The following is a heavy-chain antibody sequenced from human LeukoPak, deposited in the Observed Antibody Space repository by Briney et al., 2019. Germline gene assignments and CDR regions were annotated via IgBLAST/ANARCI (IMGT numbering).Heavy chain of an antibody. CDR3: ARGLRFLEWLLQPDYGMDV. CDR1: GGTFSSYA. Sequence: SVKVSCKASGGTFSSYAISWGRQAPGQGLEWMGGIIPIFGTANYTQKFQGRVTITADESTSTAYMELSSLRSEDTAVYYCARGLRFLEWLLQPDYGMDVWGQGTTVTVSS. J-gene: IGHJ6*02. CDR2: IIPIFGTA. V-gene: IGHV1-69*13. D-gene: IGHD3-3*01.